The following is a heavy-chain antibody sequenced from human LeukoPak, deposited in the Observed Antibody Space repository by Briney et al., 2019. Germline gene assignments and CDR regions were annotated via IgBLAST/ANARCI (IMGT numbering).Heavy chain of an antibody. J-gene: IGHJ4*02. V-gene: IGHV3-30-3*01. CDR2: ISYDGSNK. Sequence: GRSLRVSCAASGFTFSSHAMHWVRQAPGKGLEWVAVISYDGSNKYYADSVKGRFTISRDNSKNTLYLQMNSLRTEDTAVYYCARTFYSSGTGVPIYYWGQGTLVTVSS. CDR1: GFTFSSHA. D-gene: IGHD6-19*01. CDR3: ARTFYSSGTGVPIYY.